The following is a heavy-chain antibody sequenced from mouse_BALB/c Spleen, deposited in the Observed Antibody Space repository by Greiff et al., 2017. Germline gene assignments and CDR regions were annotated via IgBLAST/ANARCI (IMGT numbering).Heavy chain of an antibody. CDR1: GFTFSSFG. Sequence: EVKVVESGGGLVQPGGSRKLSCAASGFTFSSFGMHWVRQAPEKGLEWVAYISSGSSTIYYADTVKGRFTISRDNPKNTLFLQMTSLRSEDTAMYYCARSPYYYGAWFAYWGQGTLVTVSA. V-gene: IGHV5-17*02. J-gene: IGHJ3*01. CDR3: ARSPYYYGAWFAY. D-gene: IGHD1-1*01. CDR2: ISSGSSTI.